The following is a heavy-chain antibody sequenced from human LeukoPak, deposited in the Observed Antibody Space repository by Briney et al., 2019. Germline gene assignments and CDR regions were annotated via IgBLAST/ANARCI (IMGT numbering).Heavy chain of an antibody. CDR1: GGSISSYY. CDR3: ASYSYYYDSSGYFDY. CDR2: IYYSGGT. J-gene: IGHJ4*02. D-gene: IGHD3-22*01. V-gene: IGHV4-59*01. Sequence: SETLSLTCTVSGGSISSYYWSWIRQPPGKGLEWIGYIYYSGGTNYNPSLKSRVTISVDTPKNQFSLKLSSVTAADTAVYYCASYSYYYDSSGYFDYWGRGTLVTVSS.